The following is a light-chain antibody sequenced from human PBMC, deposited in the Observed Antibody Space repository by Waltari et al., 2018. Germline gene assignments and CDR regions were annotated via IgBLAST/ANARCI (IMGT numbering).Light chain of an antibody. CDR2: KSS. CDR1: QSISAY. V-gene: IGKV1-5*03. Sequence: DIQMTQSPSTLSASVGDRVTITCRASQSISAYVAWYQQKPGKAPKLLIYKSSTVESGVPSRFSGSGSGTEFTLTISGLQPDDFATYYCQQYNIYPLTFGGGTKVEIK. J-gene: IGKJ4*01. CDR3: QQYNIYPLT.